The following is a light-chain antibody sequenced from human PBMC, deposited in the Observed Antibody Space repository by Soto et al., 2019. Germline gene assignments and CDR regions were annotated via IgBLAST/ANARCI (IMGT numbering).Light chain of an antibody. CDR2: AAS. CDR1: QGIRND. V-gene: IGKV1-6*01. J-gene: IGKJ1*01. Sequence: AIQMTQSPSSLSASVGDRVTITCRASQGIRNDLGWYQQKPGKAPKLLIYAASSLQSGVPSRFSGSGSGTDCTLTICSMLPEDFATYYRLQDYNYPWTFGQGTKVEIK. CDR3: LQDYNYPWT.